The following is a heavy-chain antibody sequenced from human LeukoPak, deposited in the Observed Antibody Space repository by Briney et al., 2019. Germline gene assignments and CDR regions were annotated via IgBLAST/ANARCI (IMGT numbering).Heavy chain of an antibody. D-gene: IGHD3-22*01. V-gene: IGHV4-39*01. Sequence: PSETLSLTCTVSGGSISSSSYYWGWIRQPPGKGLEWIGSIYYSGSTYYNPSLKSRVTVSVDTSKNQFSPKLSSVTAADTAVYYCASLYYDSSGYPFDYWGQGTLVTVSS. CDR3: ASLYYDSSGYPFDY. CDR2: IYYSGST. J-gene: IGHJ4*02. CDR1: GGSISSSSYY.